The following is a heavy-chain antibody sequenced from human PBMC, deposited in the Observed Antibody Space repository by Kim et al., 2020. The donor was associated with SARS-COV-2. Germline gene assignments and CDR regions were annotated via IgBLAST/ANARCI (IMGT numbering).Heavy chain of an antibody. J-gene: IGHJ3*02. Sequence: GGSLRLSCAASGFSLSSYAMSWVRQTPGKGLEWVSAIVGSGWSTYYADSVKGRFTVSRDNSKNTLYLQMNSLRADDTAIYYCAKKRGVYGDYAGAFDIWGQGTMVTVSS. CDR1: GFSLSSYA. V-gene: IGHV3-23*01. CDR3: AKKRGVYGDYAGAFDI. CDR2: IVGSGWST. D-gene: IGHD4-17*01.